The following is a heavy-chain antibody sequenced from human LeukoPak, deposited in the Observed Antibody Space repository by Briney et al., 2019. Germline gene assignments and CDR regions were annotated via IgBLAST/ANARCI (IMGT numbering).Heavy chain of an antibody. CDR2: IYHSGSS. Sequence: PSETLSLTCTVSGGSILSGNWWNWVRQPPGKGLEWIGEIYHSGSSNYNPSLKSRVTISVDKSKSQFSLRLISVTAADTAAYYCARMGVAPGSNWLDPWGQGTLVTVSS. V-gene: IGHV4-4*02. D-gene: IGHD6-13*01. CDR3: ARMGVAPGSNWLDP. J-gene: IGHJ5*02. CDR1: GGSILSGNW.